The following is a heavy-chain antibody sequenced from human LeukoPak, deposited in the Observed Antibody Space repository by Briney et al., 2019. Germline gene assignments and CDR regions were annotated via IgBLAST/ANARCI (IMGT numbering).Heavy chain of an antibody. D-gene: IGHD2-15*01. CDR2: IYYSGST. Sequence: SETLSLTCTVSGGSMSSYYWSWIRQPPGKGLEWIGYIYYSGSTNYNPSLKSRVTISVDTSKNQFSLKLSSVTAADTAEYYCARDRCSGGSCHSDYWGQGTLVTVSS. V-gene: IGHV4-59*01. CDR1: GGSMSSYY. CDR3: ARDRCSGGSCHSDY. J-gene: IGHJ4*02.